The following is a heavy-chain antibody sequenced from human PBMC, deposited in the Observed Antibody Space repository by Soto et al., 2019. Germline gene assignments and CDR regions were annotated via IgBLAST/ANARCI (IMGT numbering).Heavy chain of an antibody. CDR1: GGSISSSRFY. Sequence: QLHLHESGPGLVKPSETLSLTCTVSGGSISSSRFYWGWIRQPPGKGPEWIASINYSGSTFYSPSLQRRVFISVDTSENHFSLNLDSVTAADTAVYYCARGGYNAGYSPDVFSVWGQGTLVTVSS. V-gene: IGHV4-39*02. D-gene: IGHD5-12*01. CDR2: INYSGST. CDR3: ARGGYNAGYSPDVFSV. J-gene: IGHJ3*01.